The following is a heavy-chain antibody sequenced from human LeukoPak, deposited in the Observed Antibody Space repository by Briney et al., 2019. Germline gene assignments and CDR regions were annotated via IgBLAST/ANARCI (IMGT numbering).Heavy chain of an antibody. V-gene: IGHV3-30*04. CDR2: ISYDGSNK. CDR1: GWTFSSYA. D-gene: IGHD2-2*01. CDR3: ARDRGYCSGTSCPLDY. J-gene: IGHJ4*02. Sequence: GGSLRLSCAASGWTFSSYAMHWVRQAPGKGLGWVAGISYDGSNKYYADSVKGRFTISRDNSKNTLYLKMSSLRAEYTAVYCCARDRGYCSGTSCPLDYCGQGNLVTVSS.